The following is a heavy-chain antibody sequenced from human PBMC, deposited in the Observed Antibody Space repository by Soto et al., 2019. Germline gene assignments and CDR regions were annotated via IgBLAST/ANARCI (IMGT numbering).Heavy chain of an antibody. V-gene: IGHV3-15*01. Sequence: GGSLRLSCAASGFTFSNAWMSWVRQAPGKGLEWVGRIKSKTDGGTTDYAAPVKGRFTISRDDSKNTLYLQMNSLKTEDTAVYYCTTAGVYYDFWSGYYNLDYWGQGTLVTVSS. CDR2: IKSKTDGGTT. CDR1: GFTFSNAW. CDR3: TTAGVYYDFWSGYYNLDY. J-gene: IGHJ4*02. D-gene: IGHD3-3*01.